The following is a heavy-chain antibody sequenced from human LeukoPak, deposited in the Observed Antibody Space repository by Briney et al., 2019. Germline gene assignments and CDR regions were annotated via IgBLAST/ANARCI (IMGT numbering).Heavy chain of an antibody. CDR3: ARIVVPGILSFYYYMDV. V-gene: IGHV4-59*01. D-gene: IGHD2-2*01. CDR2: IYYSGST. Sequence: PSETLSLTCTVSGGSISSYYWSWIRQPPGKGLEWIGYIYYSGSTNYNPSLKSRVTISVDTSKNQFSLKLSSVTAADTAVYYCARIVVPGILSFYYYMDVWGKGTTVTVSS. CDR1: GGSISSYY. J-gene: IGHJ6*03.